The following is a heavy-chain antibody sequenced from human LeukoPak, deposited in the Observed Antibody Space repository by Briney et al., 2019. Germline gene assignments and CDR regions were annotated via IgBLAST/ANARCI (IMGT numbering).Heavy chain of an antibody. J-gene: IGHJ4*02. CDR3: AKLVVPAATPLDY. D-gene: IGHD2-2*01. CDR1: GFTLRSYG. CDR2: IRDDGSNK. V-gene: IGHV3-30*02. Sequence: GGSLRLSCAASGFTLRSYGMHWVRQAPGKGLEWVSFIRDDGSNKYYVDSVKGRFTISRDNSKNTLYLQMNSLRAEDTAVYYCAKLVVPAATPLDYWGQGTLVTVSS.